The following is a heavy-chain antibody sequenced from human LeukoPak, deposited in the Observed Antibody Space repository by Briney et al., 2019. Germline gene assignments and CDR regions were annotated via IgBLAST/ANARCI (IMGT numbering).Heavy chain of an antibody. CDR2: ISGSGGST. Sequence: GGSLRLSCAASGFTFSSYAMSWVRQAPGKGLEWVSAISGSGGSTYYADSVKGRFTISRDNSKNTLYLQMNSLRAEDTAVYYCVKVAVAGTSGAYYYYGMDVWGQGTTVTVSS. J-gene: IGHJ6*02. CDR1: GFTFSSYA. D-gene: IGHD6-19*01. V-gene: IGHV3-23*01. CDR3: VKVAVAGTSGAYYYYGMDV.